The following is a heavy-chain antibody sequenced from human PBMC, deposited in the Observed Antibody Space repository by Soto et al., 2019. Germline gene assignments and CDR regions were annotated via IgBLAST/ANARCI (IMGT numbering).Heavy chain of an antibody. D-gene: IGHD3-22*01. CDR3: VKDRGYYYDSPGWY. J-gene: IGHJ4*02. CDR1: GFTSSSYA. V-gene: IGHV3-64D*06. Sequence: GGSLRLSCSASGFTSSSYAMHWVRQAPGKGLEYVSAISSNGGSTYYADSVKGRFTISRDNSKNTLYLQMSSLRAEDTAVYYCVKDRGYYYDSPGWYWGQGTLVTVSS. CDR2: ISSNGGST.